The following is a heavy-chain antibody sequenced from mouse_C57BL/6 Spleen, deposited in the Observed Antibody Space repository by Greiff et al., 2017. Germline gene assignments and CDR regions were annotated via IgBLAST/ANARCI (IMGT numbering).Heavy chain of an antibody. D-gene: IGHD2-3*01. CDR2: IDPETGGT. V-gene: IGHV1-15*01. CDR1: GYTFTDYE. CDR3: TRVGYFYFGC. J-gene: IGHJ2*01. Sequence: VQLQQSGAELVRPGASVTLSCKASGYTFTDYEMHWVKQTPVHGLEWIGAIDPETGGTAYNQKFKGKAILTADKSSSTAYMDLRSLTAEDSAVYYCTRVGYFYFGCRGQGTTLTVSS.